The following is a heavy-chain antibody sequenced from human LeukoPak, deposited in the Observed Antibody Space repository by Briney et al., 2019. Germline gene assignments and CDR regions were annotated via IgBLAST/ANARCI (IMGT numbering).Heavy chain of an antibody. CDR3: ARHDYYDSSGYPHDAFDI. Sequence: SETLSLTCTVSGGSISSYYWSWIRQPPGKGLEWIGEINHSGSTNYNPSLKSRVTISVDTSKNQFSLKLSSVTAADTAVYYCARHDYYDSSGYPHDAFDIWGQGTMVTVSS. CDR1: GGSISSYY. CDR2: INHSGST. D-gene: IGHD3-22*01. V-gene: IGHV4-34*01. J-gene: IGHJ3*02.